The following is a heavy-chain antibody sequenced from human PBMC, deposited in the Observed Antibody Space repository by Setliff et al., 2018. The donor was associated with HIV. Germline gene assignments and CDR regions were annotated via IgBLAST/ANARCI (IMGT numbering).Heavy chain of an antibody. CDR2: IIAILSIP. J-gene: IGHJ1*01. CDR3: ATGPPYCSGGSCYSALHH. D-gene: IGHD2-15*01. CDR1: GYSFTNHY. V-gene: IGHV1-69*10. Sequence: ASVKVSCKPSGYSFTNHYMHWVRQAPGQGLEWMGGIIAILSIPSYAQKFQGRVTITADKSTGTAYMELKSLRSEDTAVYYCATGPPYCSGGSCYSALHHWGQGTLVTVSS.